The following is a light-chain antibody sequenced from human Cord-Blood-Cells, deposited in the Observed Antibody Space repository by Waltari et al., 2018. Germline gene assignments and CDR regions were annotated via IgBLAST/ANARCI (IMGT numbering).Light chain of an antibody. CDR1: SSDVGCYNY. J-gene: IGLJ3*02. Sequence: QSALTQPPSASGSPGQSVTISCTGTSSDVGCYNYVSWYQQHPGKAPKLMIYEVSKRPSGVPDRFSGSKSGNTASLTVSGLQAEDEADYYCSSYAGSMVFGGGTKLTVL. CDR2: EVS. V-gene: IGLV2-8*01. CDR3: SSYAGSMV.